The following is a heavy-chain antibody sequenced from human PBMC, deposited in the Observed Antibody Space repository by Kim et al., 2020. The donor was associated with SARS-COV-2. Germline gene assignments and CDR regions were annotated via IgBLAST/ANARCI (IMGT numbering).Heavy chain of an antibody. D-gene: IGHD3-10*01. J-gene: IGHJ4*02. CDR1: GFTFSSYA. CDR2: ISYDGSNK. V-gene: IGHV3-30*04. CDR3: AREVYGSGSYYGFIDY. Sequence: GGSLRLSCAASGFTFSSYAMHWVRQAPGKGLEWVAVISYDGSNKYYVDSVKGRFTISRDNSKNTLYLQMNSLRAEDTAVYYCAREVYGSGSYYGFIDYWGQRTLVTVSS.